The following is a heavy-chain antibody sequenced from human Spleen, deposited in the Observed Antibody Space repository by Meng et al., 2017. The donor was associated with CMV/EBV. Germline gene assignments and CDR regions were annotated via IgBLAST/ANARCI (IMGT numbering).Heavy chain of an antibody. CDR1: GFTFSSYA. Sequence: ETLSLTCAASGFTFSSYAMSWVRQAPGKGLEWVSAISGSGGSTYYADSVKGRFTISRDNSKNTLYLQMNSLRAEDTAVYYCARKESRYCSSTSCSPGVYWGQGTLVTVSS. CDR2: ISGSGGST. J-gene: IGHJ4*02. V-gene: IGHV3-23*01. CDR3: ARKESRYCSSTSCSPGVY. D-gene: IGHD2-2*01.